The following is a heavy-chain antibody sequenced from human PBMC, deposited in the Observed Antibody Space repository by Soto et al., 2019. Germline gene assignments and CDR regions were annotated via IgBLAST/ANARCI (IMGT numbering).Heavy chain of an antibody. CDR2: IFSNDEK. D-gene: IGHD2-2*01. V-gene: IGHV2-26*01. CDR1: GFSLSNARMG. J-gene: IGHJ5*02. CDR3: ARIHGSWYAGGWFDP. Sequence: QVTLKESGPVLVNPTETLTLTCTVSGFSLSNARMGVSWIRQPPGKALEWLAHIFSNDEKSYSTSLKSRLTISKDTSKSQVVLTMTNMDPVDTATYYCARIHGSWYAGGWFDPWGQGTLVTVSS.